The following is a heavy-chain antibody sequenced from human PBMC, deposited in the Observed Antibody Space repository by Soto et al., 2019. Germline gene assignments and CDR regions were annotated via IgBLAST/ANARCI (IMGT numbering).Heavy chain of an antibody. CDR3: VQTTGWPGFDF. D-gene: IGHD6-19*01. J-gene: IGHJ4*02. CDR1: GFTVSSKY. Sequence: EVQLVESGGGVIQPGGSLRLSCAASGFTVSSKYMTWVRQAPGKGLEWVSVIYGGGTTYYADSVKGRFTISRDNSKNTLYLQMNSLRAEDTAMYYCVQTTGWPGFDFWGQGTLVTVSS. V-gene: IGHV3-53*01. CDR2: IYGGGTT.